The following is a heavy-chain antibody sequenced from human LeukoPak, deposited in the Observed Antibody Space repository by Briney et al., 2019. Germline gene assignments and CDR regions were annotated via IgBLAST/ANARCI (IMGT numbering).Heavy chain of an antibody. CDR3: ATSYYYDSSGYYYGFDY. Sequence: PSETLSLNCTVSGGSVSRGSYYWSWIRQPPGQGLEWTGYIYYSGSTNYNPSLKSRVTISVDTSKNLFSLKLSSVTAADTAVYYCATSYYYDSSGYYYGFDYWGQGTLVTVSS. CDR2: IYYSGST. J-gene: IGHJ4*02. V-gene: IGHV4-61*01. CDR1: GGSVSRGSYY. D-gene: IGHD3-22*01.